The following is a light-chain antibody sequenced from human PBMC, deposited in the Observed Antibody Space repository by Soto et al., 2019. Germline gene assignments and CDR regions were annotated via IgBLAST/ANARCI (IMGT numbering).Light chain of an antibody. Sequence: EILLTQSPATLSLSPGERATLSCRASQSVSSYLAWYQQKPGQAPRLLIYDASNRATGIPARFSGSGSGTEFSLTISSLQSEDFAVYYCQQYYNWPRTFGQGTKVDIK. V-gene: IGKV3-11*01. J-gene: IGKJ1*01. CDR1: QSVSSY. CDR2: DAS. CDR3: QQYYNWPRT.